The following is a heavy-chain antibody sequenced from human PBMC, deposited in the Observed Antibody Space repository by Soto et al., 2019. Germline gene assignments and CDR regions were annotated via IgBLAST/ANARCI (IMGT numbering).Heavy chain of an antibody. Sequence: GGSLRLSCAASGFTFSSHDMHWVRQVTGKGVEWVSGIDSAGDAKYPASVKGRFTISRENAKNSLYLQMNSLRVDDTAMYYCARHVGFYWYFDIWGQGTMVTVSS. V-gene: IGHV3-13*01. J-gene: IGHJ3*02. CDR1: GFTFSSHD. D-gene: IGHD3-9*01. CDR2: IDSAGDA. CDR3: ARHVGFYWYFDI.